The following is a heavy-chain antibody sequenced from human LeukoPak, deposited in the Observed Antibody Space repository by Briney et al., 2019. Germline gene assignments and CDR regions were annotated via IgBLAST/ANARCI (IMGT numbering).Heavy chain of an antibody. Sequence: GGSLRLSCAASGFTFSNYWMTWVRQAPGKGLEWVANTKEDASEKYYVDSVRGRFTTSRDNAKNSLYLQMSSLRAEDTAVYYCAKSPRCLFGTCCYVGFDYWGQGTLVTVSS. CDR1: GFTFSNYW. CDR3: AKSPRCLFGTCCYVGFDY. V-gene: IGHV3-7*03. J-gene: IGHJ4*02. D-gene: IGHD2-2*01. CDR2: TKEDASEK.